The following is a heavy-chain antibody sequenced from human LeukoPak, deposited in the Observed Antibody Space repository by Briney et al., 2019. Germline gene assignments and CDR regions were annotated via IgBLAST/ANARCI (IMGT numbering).Heavy chain of an antibody. Sequence: SETLSLTCTVSGGSISSGDYYWSWIRQPPGKGLEWIGYIYYSGSTYYNPSLKSRVTISVDTSKNQFSLKLSSVTAADTAVYYCAGGLRFLEWISWFDPWGQGTLVTVSS. V-gene: IGHV4-30-4*08. J-gene: IGHJ5*02. CDR1: GGSISSGDYY. CDR3: AGGLRFLEWISWFDP. CDR2: IYYSGST. D-gene: IGHD3-3*01.